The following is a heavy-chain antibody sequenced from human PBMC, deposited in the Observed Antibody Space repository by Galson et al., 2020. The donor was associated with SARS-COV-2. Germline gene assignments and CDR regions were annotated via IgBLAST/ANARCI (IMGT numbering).Heavy chain of an antibody. D-gene: IGHD5-18*01. Sequence: GESMKISCKVSGYTLTELSMHWVRQAPGKGLEWMGGFDPEDGETIYAQKFQGRVTMTEDTSTDTAYMELSSLRSEDTAVYYCATSTAMVLNNWFDPWGQGTLVTVSS. V-gene: IGHV1-24*01. CDR2: FDPEDGET. J-gene: IGHJ5*02. CDR1: GYTLTELS. CDR3: ATSTAMVLNNWFDP.